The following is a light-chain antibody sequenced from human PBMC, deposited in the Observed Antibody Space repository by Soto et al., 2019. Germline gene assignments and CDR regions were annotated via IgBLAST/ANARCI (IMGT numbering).Light chain of an antibody. V-gene: IGKV4-1*01. J-gene: IGKJ1*01. CDR1: QSVLYSSNNANY. CDR2: WAS. CDR3: QQYYSTPQT. Sequence: DIVMTQSPDSLAVSLGERATINCKSNQSVLYSSNNANYLAWYQQKPGQPPKLLIYWASTRESGVPDRFSGSGSGTDFTLTISSLQAEDVAVYYCQQYYSTPQTFGQGTKVEIK.